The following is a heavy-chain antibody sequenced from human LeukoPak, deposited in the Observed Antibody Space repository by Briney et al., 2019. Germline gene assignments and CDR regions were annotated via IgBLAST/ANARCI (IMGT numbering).Heavy chain of an antibody. D-gene: IGHD6-25*01. CDR1: GYTLTELS. Sequence: ASVKVSCKVSGYTLTELSMHWVRQAPGKGLECMGGFDPEDGETIYAQKFQGRVTITADESTSTAYMELSSLRSEDTAVYYCARSSAFPTNWFDPWGQGTLVTVSS. CDR3: ARSSAFPTNWFDP. CDR2: FDPEDGET. V-gene: IGHV1-24*01. J-gene: IGHJ5*02.